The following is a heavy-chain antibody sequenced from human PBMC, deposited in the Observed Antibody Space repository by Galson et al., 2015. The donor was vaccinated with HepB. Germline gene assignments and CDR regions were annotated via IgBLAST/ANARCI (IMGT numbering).Heavy chain of an antibody. Sequence: SLRLSCAASGFTFSSYAMSWVRQAPGKGLEWVSAISGSGGSTYYADSVKGRFTISRDNSKNTLYLQMNSLRAEDTAVYYCAKDRGYRYGYTYNYYGMDVWGQGTTATVSS. D-gene: IGHD5-18*01. J-gene: IGHJ6*02. CDR3: AKDRGYRYGYTYNYYGMDV. CDR1: GFTFSSYA. V-gene: IGHV3-23*01. CDR2: ISGSGGST.